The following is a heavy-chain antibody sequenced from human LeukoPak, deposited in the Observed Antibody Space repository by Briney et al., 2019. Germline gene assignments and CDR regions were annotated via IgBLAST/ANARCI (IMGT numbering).Heavy chain of an antibody. V-gene: IGHV4-30-4*01. CDR2: IYYSGSA. CDR3: VSIIYGDYVGFHY. CDR1: GGSTSSGNFY. D-gene: IGHD4-17*01. Sequence: SETLSLTCTVSGGSTSSGNFYWGWIRQPPGKGLEWIGYIYYSGSAYYNPSLKSRVIISVDTAKNQFSLKLTSVTAADTALYYCVSIIYGDYVGFHYWGQGTQVTVSS. J-gene: IGHJ4*02.